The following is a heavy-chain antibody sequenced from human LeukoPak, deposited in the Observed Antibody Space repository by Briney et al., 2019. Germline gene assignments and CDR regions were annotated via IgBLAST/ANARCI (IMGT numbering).Heavy chain of an antibody. CDR2: MNPNSGNT. CDR1: GYTFTSYD. CDR3: ARTYSSGIYYYYYYMDV. Sequence: ASVKVSCKASGYTFTSYDINWVRQATGQGLEWMGWMNPNSGNTGYAQKFQGRVTMTRNTSISTAYMELSSLRSEDTAVYYCARTYSSGIYYYYYYMDVWGKGTTVTVSS. J-gene: IGHJ6*03. V-gene: IGHV1-8*01. D-gene: IGHD6-19*01.